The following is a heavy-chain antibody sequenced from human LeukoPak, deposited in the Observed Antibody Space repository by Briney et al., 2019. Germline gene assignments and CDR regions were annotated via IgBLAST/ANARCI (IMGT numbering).Heavy chain of an antibody. V-gene: IGHV5-51*01. CDR2: IYPGDSDT. CDR3: ARRSAAAPDY. CDR1: GYISTNYW. J-gene: IGHJ4*02. Sequence: KVGESLKISCKGSGYISTNYWIGWVRQMPGKGLEWMGIIYPGDSDTRYSPSFQGQVIISADKSISTAYLQWSSLKASDTAMYYCARRSAAAPDYWGQGTLVTVSS. D-gene: IGHD6-25*01.